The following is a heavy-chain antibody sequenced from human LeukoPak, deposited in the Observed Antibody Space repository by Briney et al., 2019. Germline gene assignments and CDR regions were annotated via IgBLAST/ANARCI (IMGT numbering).Heavy chain of an antibody. V-gene: IGHV3-30-3*01. CDR1: GFPFSSYW. D-gene: IGHD1-14*01. J-gene: IGHJ4*02. CDR3: ARDFESTTYFNYYFDY. CDR2: ISYDGSNK. Sequence: GGSLRLSCVASGFPFSSYWMTWVRQAPGKGLEWVAVISYDGSNKYYADSVKGRFTISRDNSKNTLYLQMNSLRAEDTAVYYCARDFESTTYFNYYFDYWGQGTLVTVSS.